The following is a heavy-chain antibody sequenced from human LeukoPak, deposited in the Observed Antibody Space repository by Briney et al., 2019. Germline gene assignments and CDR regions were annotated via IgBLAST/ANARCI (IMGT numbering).Heavy chain of an antibody. CDR1: GFTSSSYA. V-gene: IGHV3-64*02. Sequence: GGSLRLSCAASGFTSSSYAMHWVRQAPGKGLEDVSAIVGNGGSTYYVDSVKGRFTISRDNSKNTLYLQMDSLRAEDMAVYYCARVRHGGDCFDYWGQGTLVTVSS. CDR3: ARVRHGGDCFDY. D-gene: IGHD2-21*01. J-gene: IGHJ4*02. CDR2: IVGNGGST.